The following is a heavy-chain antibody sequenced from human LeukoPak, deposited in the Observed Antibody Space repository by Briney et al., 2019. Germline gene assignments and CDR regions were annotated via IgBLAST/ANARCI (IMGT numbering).Heavy chain of an antibody. J-gene: IGHJ4*02. CDR3: ARDYSGWAYYFDY. Sequence: PSETLSLTCTVSGGSISSYYWSWIRQPPGKGLEWIGYIYYSGNTNYNPSLKSRVTISLDTSKNQFSLKLGSVTAADTAVYYCARDYSGWAYYFDYWGQGTLVTVSS. CDR2: IYYSGNT. CDR1: GGSISSYY. D-gene: IGHD6-19*01. V-gene: IGHV4-59*01.